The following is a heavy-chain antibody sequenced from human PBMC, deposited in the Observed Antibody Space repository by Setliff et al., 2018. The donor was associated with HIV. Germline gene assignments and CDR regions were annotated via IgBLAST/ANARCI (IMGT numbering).Heavy chain of an antibody. J-gene: IGHJ6*02. D-gene: IGHD3-10*01. Sequence: PGGSLRLSCAASGFTVSSNYMTWVRQAPGKGLEWVANIGQDGSEKNYVDSVKGRFTISRDNAKNSMDLQMNSLRAEDTAIYYCARKLRPGHGVDAWGQGTTVTVSS. V-gene: IGHV3-7*01. CDR3: ARKLRPGHGVDA. CDR1: GFTVSSNY. CDR2: IGQDGSEK.